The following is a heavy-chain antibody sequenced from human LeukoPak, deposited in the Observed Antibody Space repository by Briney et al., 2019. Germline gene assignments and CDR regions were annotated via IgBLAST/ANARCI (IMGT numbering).Heavy chain of an antibody. D-gene: IGHD6-13*01. CDR3: ARPGYSSSRYWFDP. V-gene: IGHV4-59*08. CDR1: GGSISSYY. CDR2: IYYSGST. Sequence: PSATLCLTCTVSGGSISSYYWSWSRQPPGKGLEWIGYIYYSGSTNYNPSLKRRATISVPTPTTQLSPQLSSVTAADTAVSSSARPGYSSSRYWFDPSGPGTLVTVS. J-gene: IGHJ5*02.